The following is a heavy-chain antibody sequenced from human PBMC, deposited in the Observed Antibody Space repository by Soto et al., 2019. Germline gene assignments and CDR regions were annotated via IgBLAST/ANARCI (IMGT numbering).Heavy chain of an antibody. CDR3: ERGGGFSYADY. V-gene: IGHV3-30*03. J-gene: IGHJ4*02. CDR2: ISYEGGTK. CDR1: GFTFSSYS. D-gene: IGHD5-18*01. Sequence: GGSLRLSCAASGFTFSSYSMHWVRQAPGKGLEWVAVISYEGGTKYYGDSVKGRFTISRDNSNNTLYLEVNSLRTEDTAVYFCERGGGFSYADYWGRGPLVTVYS.